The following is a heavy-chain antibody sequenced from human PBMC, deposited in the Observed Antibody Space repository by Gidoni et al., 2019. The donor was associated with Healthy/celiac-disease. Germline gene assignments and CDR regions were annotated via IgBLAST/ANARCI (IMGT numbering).Heavy chain of an antibody. CDR3: ARGRGYSGYDYYYYYGMDV. CDR1: GFPFRSYS. V-gene: IGHV3-21*01. D-gene: IGHD5-12*01. J-gene: IGHJ6*02. CDR2: ISSSSSYI. Sequence: EVQLVESGGGLIKPGGSLRLSCADSGFPFRSYSMTWVRQAPGKGLEWVSSISSSSSYIYYADSVKGRFTISRDNAKNSLYLQMNSLRAEDTAVYYCARGRGYSGYDYYYYYGMDVWGQGTTVTVSS.